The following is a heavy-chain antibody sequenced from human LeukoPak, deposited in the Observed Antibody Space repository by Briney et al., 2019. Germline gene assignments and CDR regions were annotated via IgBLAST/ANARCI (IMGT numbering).Heavy chain of an antibody. CDR3: ARHYYGSGSYLY. Sequence: GGSLRLSCAASGFTFSSYEMNWVRQAPGKGLEWVSYISSSGSSIYYADSVKGRFTISRDNAKNSLFLQLNSLRAEDTAVYYCARHYYGSGSYLYWGQGTLVTVSS. D-gene: IGHD3-10*01. CDR1: GFTFSSYE. V-gene: IGHV3-48*03. CDR2: ISSSGSSI. J-gene: IGHJ4*02.